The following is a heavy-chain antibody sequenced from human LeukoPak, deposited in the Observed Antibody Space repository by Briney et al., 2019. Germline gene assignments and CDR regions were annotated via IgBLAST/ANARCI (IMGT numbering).Heavy chain of an antibody. D-gene: IGHD6-19*01. J-gene: IGHJ4*02. CDR3: ARTPYSSGWYGI. V-gene: IGHV1-2*02. CDR1: GYTFTGYY. Sequence: ASVKVSCKASGYTFTGYYMHWVRQAPGQGLEWMGWINPNSGGTNYAQKFQGRVTMTRDTSISTAYVELSRLRSDDTAVYYCARTPYSSGWYGIWGQGTLVTVSS. CDR2: INPNSGGT.